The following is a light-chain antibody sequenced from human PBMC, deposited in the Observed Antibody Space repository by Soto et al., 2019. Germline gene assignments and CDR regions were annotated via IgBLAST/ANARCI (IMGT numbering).Light chain of an antibody. Sequence: SVLTQPPSVSAAPGQKVTLSCSGNSSNIGSNDVSWYQQLPGKAPKLLIYENSQRPSGIPDRFSGSKSGTSATLGITGLQTGDEDDYYCGTWDSSLIALFGTGTKVTVL. CDR1: SSNIGSND. CDR2: ENS. V-gene: IGLV1-51*02. J-gene: IGLJ1*01. CDR3: GTWDSSLIAL.